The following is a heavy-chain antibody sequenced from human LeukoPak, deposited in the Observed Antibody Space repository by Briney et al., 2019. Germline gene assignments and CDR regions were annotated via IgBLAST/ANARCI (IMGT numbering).Heavy chain of an antibody. CDR1: GGTFSSYA. Sequence: GASVKVSCKASGGTFSSYAISWVRQAPGQGLEWMGGIIPIFGTANYAQKFQGRVTITADESTSTAYMELSSLRPEDTAVYYCARVPAGAYFDYWGQGTLVTVSS. V-gene: IGHV1-69*13. D-gene: IGHD7-27*01. CDR2: IIPIFGTA. CDR3: ARVPAGAYFDY. J-gene: IGHJ4*02.